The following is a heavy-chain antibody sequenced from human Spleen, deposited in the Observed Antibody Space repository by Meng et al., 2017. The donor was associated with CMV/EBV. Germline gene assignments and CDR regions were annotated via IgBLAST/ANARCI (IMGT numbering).Heavy chain of an antibody. D-gene: IGHD2-15*01. Sequence: SETLSLTCAVYGGSFSGYYWNWIRQPPGKGLEWIGEINHSGSTNYNPSLKSRVTISVDTSKNQFSLKLSSVTAADTAVYYCARIGEDGYCRGGTCYYIDYWGQGTLVTVSS. V-gene: IGHV4-34*01. CDR1: GGSFSGYY. CDR3: ARIGEDGYCRGGTCYYIDY. CDR2: INHSGST. J-gene: IGHJ4*02.